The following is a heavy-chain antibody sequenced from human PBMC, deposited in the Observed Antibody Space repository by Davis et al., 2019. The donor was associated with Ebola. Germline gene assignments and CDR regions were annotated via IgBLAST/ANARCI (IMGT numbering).Heavy chain of an antibody. D-gene: IGHD5-12*01. Sequence: HPQTLSLTRAISGDSVFGNTAAWNWIRHPPSRGLEWLGRTYFNSKWYNDYAVSVKGRITINPDTSKNQFSLQLNSVTPEDTAVYYCARGWLRGWFDPWGQGTLVTVSS. V-gene: IGHV6-1*01. CDR2: TYFNSKWYN. J-gene: IGHJ5*02. CDR3: ARGWLRGWFDP. CDR1: GDSVFGNTAA.